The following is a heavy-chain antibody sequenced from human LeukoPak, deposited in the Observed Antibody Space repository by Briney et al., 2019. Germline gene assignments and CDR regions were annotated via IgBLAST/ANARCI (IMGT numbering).Heavy chain of an antibody. Sequence: PGGSLRLSCTASGFSFSSYAMSWVRQAPGKGLEWVSGISASGDNTNYADSVKGRFTISRDNSKNTLYLQMKSLRAEDTAVYYCARQPPRYDFWSGSVNGKSTSLSLDHWFDPWGQGTLVTVSS. CDR2: ISASGDNT. CDR1: GFSFSSYA. V-gene: IGHV3-23*01. J-gene: IGHJ5*02. CDR3: ARQPPRYDFWSGSVNGKSTSLSLDHWFDP. D-gene: IGHD3-3*01.